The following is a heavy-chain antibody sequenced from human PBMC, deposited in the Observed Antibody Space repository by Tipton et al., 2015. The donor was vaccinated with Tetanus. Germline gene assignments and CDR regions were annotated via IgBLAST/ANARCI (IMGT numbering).Heavy chain of an antibody. CDR1: GFRFSNYG. CDR3: SGVYFYDAVGLCGIDY. Sequence: GSLRLSCAASGFRFSNYGMNWVRQAPGKGLEWVSTISSTSYYTYYADSMKGRFTIYRDNTRDTLYLEMNSLRDEDTAVYFCSGVYFYDAVGLCGIDYWGQGTLVTFSS. D-gene: IGHD3-16*01. V-gene: IGHV3-23*01. CDR2: ISSTSYYT. J-gene: IGHJ4*02.